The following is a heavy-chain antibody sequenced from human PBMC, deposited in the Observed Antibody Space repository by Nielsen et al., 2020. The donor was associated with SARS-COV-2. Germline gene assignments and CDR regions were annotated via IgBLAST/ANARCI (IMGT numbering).Heavy chain of an antibody. J-gene: IGHJ6*02. CDR2: IYSGGSST. V-gene: IGHV3-23*03. Sequence: GGSLRLSCAASGFTFSSYAMSWVRQAPGKGLEWVSVIYSGGSSTYYADSVKGRFTISRDNSKNTLYLQMNSLKTEDTAVYYCTTDPIVVVPAAIPNYYYYGMDVWGQGTTVTVSS. D-gene: IGHD2-2*01. CDR1: GFTFSSYA. CDR3: TTDPIVVVPAAIPNYYYYGMDV.